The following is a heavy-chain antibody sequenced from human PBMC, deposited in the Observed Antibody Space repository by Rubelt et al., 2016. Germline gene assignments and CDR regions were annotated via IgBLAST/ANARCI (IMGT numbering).Heavy chain of an antibody. CDR2: ISAYNGNT. J-gene: IGHJ6*02. Sequence: WVRQAPGQGLEWMGWISAYNGNTNYAQKLQGRVTMTTDTSTSTAYMELRSLRSDDTAVYYCARVSHENQRVVGGATYYYYYGMDVWGQGTTVTVSS. D-gene: IGHD1-26*01. CDR3: ARVSHENQRVVGGATYYYYYGMDV. V-gene: IGHV1-18*01.